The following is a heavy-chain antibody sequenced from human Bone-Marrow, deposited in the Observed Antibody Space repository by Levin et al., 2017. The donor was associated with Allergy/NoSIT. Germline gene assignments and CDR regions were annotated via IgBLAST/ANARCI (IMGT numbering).Heavy chain of an antibody. CDR1: GFSFSGYY. Sequence: TGGSLRLSCAASGFSFSGYYMNWIRRAPGKGLEWVSCISSSGETIYSADSMKGRFTISRDNAKNTLYLQLNNLRDEDTAVYYCARDPNGGHDSAFDIWGQGTKVTVSS. CDR2: ISSSGETI. J-gene: IGHJ3*02. CDR3: ARDPNGGHDSAFDI. D-gene: IGHD2-8*01. V-gene: IGHV3-11*01.